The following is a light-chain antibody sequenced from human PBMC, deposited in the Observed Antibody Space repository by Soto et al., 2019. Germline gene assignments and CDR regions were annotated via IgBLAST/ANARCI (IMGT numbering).Light chain of an antibody. J-gene: IGKJ4*01. V-gene: IGKV3-20*01. Sequence: EFVLTQSPGKLSLSPGERATLSCRASHSISRGFLAWYQQKPGQAPRLLIYGTSNRGTGIPDRFSGSGSGTDFNLTISRLEPEDFAVYYCQQFGSSPPLTFGGGTKVEIK. CDR1: HSISRGF. CDR3: QQFGSSPPLT. CDR2: GTS.